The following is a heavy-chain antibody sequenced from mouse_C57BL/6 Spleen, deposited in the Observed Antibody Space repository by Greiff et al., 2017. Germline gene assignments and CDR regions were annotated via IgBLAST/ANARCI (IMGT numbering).Heavy chain of an antibody. Sequence: QVQLQQPGAELVMPGASVKLSCKASGYTFTSYWMHWVKQRPGQGLEWIGEIDPSDSYTNYNQKFKGKSTLTVDKYSSTAYMQLSSLTSEDAAVYYCARLGGSSYEYFDVWGTGTTVTVSS. D-gene: IGHD1-1*01. CDR3: ARLGGSSYEYFDV. V-gene: IGHV1-69*01. J-gene: IGHJ1*03. CDR1: GYTFTSYW. CDR2: IDPSDSYT.